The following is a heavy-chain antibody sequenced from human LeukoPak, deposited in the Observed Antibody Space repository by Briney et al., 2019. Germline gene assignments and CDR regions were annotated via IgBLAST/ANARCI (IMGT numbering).Heavy chain of an antibody. Sequence: SETLSLTCRVTGVSLSSGCNYWGWIRDTPGRALEGLGSIYSSGSTYYKSPLKSRVIILIDTAKNHFSLNLSSVTAADTAVYYCARSDGYGLVGIWGQGTMVTVSS. D-gene: IGHD3-10*01. CDR1: GVSLSSGCNY. CDR2: IYSSGST. J-gene: IGHJ3*02. V-gene: IGHV4-39*07. CDR3: ARSDGYGLVGI.